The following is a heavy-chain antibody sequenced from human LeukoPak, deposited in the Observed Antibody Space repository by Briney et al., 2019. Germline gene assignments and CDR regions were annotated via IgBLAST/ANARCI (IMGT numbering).Heavy chain of an antibody. D-gene: IGHD6-13*01. V-gene: IGHV4-59*04. CDR3: ARPQADSSSFGHWFDP. J-gene: IGHJ5*02. CDR2: IYYSGST. CDR1: GGSISGDY. Sequence: SETLSLTCTVSGGSISGDYWSWIRQPPGKGLEWIGYIYYSGSTYYNPSLKSRVTISVDMSKNQFSLKLSSVTAADTAVYYCARPQADSSSFGHWFDPWGQGTLVTVSS.